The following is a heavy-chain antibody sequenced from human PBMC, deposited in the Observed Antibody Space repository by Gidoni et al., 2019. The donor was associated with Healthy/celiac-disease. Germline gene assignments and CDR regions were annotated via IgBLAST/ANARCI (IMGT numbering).Heavy chain of an antibody. CDR2: INHSGRT. J-gene: IGHJ6*02. CDR1: GGSFSGCY. V-gene: IGHV4-34*01. Sequence: QVQLQQCGAGLLKPSETLSLTCAVYGGSFSGCYWSWIRPPPGKGLQWIGEINHSGRTNYNPSLKSRGTISVDTSKNQFPVKLSAVTAEDTSVYYCARDGEKGYCSGGSCPEYGMDVWGQGTTVTVS. CDR3: ARDGEKGYCSGGSCPEYGMDV. D-gene: IGHD2-15*01.